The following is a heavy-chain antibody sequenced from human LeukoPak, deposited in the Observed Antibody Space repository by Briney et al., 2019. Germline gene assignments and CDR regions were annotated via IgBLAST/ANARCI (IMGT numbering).Heavy chain of an antibody. Sequence: SETLSLTCTVSGGSISSGGYYWSWIRQHPGKGLEWIGYIYYSGSTYYIPSLKSRVTISVDTSKNQFSLKLSSVTAADTAVYYCARTYYYDSSGYYTPYYFDYWGQGTLVTVSS. CDR2: IYYSGST. V-gene: IGHV4-31*03. J-gene: IGHJ4*02. D-gene: IGHD3-22*01. CDR3: ARTYYYDSSGYYTPYYFDY. CDR1: GGSISSGGYY.